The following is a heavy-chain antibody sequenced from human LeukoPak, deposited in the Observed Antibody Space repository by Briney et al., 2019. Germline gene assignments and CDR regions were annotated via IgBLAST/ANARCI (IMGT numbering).Heavy chain of an antibody. CDR1: GFTFSDHL. J-gene: IGHJ5*02. V-gene: IGHV3-72*01. CDR3: AVVSTGYHWLAP. CDR2: TSSNGNSYTT. D-gene: IGHD5/OR15-5a*01. Sequence: PGGSLRLSCAASGFTFSDHLMDWVRQAPGKGLEWVGRTSSNGNSYTTEYAASVKDRFTISRDDSRTSLYLHMNSLKTEATSVYYSAVVSTGYHWLAPWGQGTLVTVSS.